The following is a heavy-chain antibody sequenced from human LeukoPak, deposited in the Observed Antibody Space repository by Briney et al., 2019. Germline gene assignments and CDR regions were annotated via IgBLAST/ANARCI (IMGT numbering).Heavy chain of an antibody. J-gene: IGHJ4*02. CDR3: AKDKGRRKSWDYFDY. CDR2: ISWDGGST. D-gene: IGHD2-15*01. CDR1: GFTFDDYT. Sequence: GESLRLSCAASGFTFDDYTMHWVRQAPGKGLEWVSLISWDGGSTYYADSVRGRFTISRDNSKNSLYLQMNSLRTEDTALYYCAKDKGRRKSWDYFDYWGQGTLVTVSS. V-gene: IGHV3-43*01.